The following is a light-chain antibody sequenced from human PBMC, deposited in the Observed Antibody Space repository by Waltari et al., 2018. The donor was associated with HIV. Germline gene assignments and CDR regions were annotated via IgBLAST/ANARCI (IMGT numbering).Light chain of an antibody. CDR3: AAWDDTRSGQGV. V-gene: IGLV1-47*01. CDR1: TSNIGSNY. J-gene: IGLJ2*01. Sequence: QSVLTQPPSVSGTPGQRVTISCSGSTSNIGSNYVYWYQQLPETAPKLLIYRDNQRPSGVPDRFSGSKSGPSASLAINGLRSEDEADYYCAAWDDTRSGQGVFGGGTKLTVL. CDR2: RDN.